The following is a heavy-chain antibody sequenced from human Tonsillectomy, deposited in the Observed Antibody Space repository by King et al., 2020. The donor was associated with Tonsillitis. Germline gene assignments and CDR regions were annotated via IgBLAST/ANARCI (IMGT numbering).Heavy chain of an antibody. CDR2: IKRKVDVGTT. CDR1: GFTFTDAW. Sequence: VQLVESGGGLVKPGGSLRLSCAASGFTFTDAWMSWVRQAAGKGLEWVGHIKRKVDVGTTEYAAPVRDRFNISRDDSKNTVYLQMNSLKTEDTGVDYCTAGYGSSWYAWGQGTLVTVSS. J-gene: IGHJ5*02. V-gene: IGHV3-15*01. D-gene: IGHD6-13*01. CDR3: TAGYGSSWYA.